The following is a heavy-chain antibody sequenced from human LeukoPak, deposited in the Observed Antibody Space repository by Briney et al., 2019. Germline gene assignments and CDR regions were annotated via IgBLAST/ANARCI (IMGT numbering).Heavy chain of an antibody. CDR1: GGSISSYY. J-gene: IGHJ6*02. V-gene: IGHV4-59*01. Sequence: SETLSLTCTVSGGSISSYYWSWIRQPPGKGLEWIGYIYYSGSTNYNPSLKSRVTISVDTSKNQFSLKLSSATAADTAVYYCARIPLWFGDPREKYYYGMDVWDQGTTVTVSS. D-gene: IGHD3-10*01. CDR3: ARIPLWFGDPREKYYYGMDV. CDR2: IYYSGST.